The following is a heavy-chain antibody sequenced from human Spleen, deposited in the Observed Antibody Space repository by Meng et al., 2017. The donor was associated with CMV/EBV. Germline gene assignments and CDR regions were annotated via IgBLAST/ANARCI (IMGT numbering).Heavy chain of an antibody. CDR3: AREPRIPAAPGAYYFDS. V-gene: IGHV1-46*01. Sequence: ASVKVSCKASGYTFTDYYIHWVRQAPGQGLEWMGVINPSGGDTNYAQKFQGRVTMTRDTSTSTVYMELSSLITDDTAVYYCAREPRIPAAPGAYYFDSWGQGTLVTVSS. CDR2: INPSGGDT. D-gene: IGHD6-13*01. CDR1: GYTFTDYY. J-gene: IGHJ4*02.